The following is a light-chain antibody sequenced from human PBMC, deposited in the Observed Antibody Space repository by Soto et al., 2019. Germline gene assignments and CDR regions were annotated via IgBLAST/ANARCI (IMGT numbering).Light chain of an antibody. CDR3: AAWDDSLNGRV. V-gene: IGLV1-44*01. CDR1: SSNIGINT. Sequence: QSVLTQPPSASGTPGQRVTISCSGSSSNIGINTVNWYQQLPGTAPKLLIHSNNQRPSGVPDRFSGSKSGTSASLAISGLQSEDDADYYCAAWDDSLNGRVFGTGTKLTVL. CDR2: SNN. J-gene: IGLJ1*01.